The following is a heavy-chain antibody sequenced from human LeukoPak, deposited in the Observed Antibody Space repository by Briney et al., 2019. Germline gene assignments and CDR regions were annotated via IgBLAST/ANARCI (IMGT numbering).Heavy chain of an antibody. CDR2: INHSGST. CDR3: ARVRSYNGPDYFDY. Sequence: PSETLSLTCTVSGGSISSGGYYWSWIRQPPGKGLEWIGEINHSGSTNYNPSLKSRVTISVDTSKNQFSLKLSSVTAADTAVYYCARVRSYNGPDYFDYWGQGTLVTVSS. V-gene: IGHV4-39*01. J-gene: IGHJ4*02. D-gene: IGHD3-10*01. CDR1: GGSISSGGYY.